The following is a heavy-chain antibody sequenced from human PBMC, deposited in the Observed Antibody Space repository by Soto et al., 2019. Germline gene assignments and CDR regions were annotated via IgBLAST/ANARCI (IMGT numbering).Heavy chain of an antibody. V-gene: IGHV3-23*01. CDR3: VRRGYNWQFSDY. D-gene: IGHD6-25*01. CDR2: ISSSDNEK. J-gene: IGHJ4*02. CDR1: GFTFSSYG. Sequence: EVEVLESGGDLVHPGGSLRLSCAASGFTFSSYGMSWVRQAPGKGLEWVSSISSSDNEKFYAASVKGRFTISRDSSKNTLYLEMSSLRPEDTAVYYCVRRGYNWQFSDYWGQGTLVTVSS.